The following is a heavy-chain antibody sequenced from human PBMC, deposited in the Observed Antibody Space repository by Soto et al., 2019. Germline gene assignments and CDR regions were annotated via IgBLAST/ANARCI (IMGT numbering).Heavy chain of an antibody. CDR3: ARGRIVASIHDAFEI. D-gene: IGHD5-12*01. V-gene: IGHV1-18*01. CDR2: ISAYNGKR. CDR1: GYPFTSYG. Sequence: QGQLLQSGDEVKTPGASVRVSCRASGYPFTSYGISWVRQAPGQGLEWVAWISAYNGKRDTAEKFQGRVTMTLDTSTDTAHMELGGLTSADTAVYYCARGRIVASIHDAFEIWGQGTKVTVSS. J-gene: IGHJ3*02.